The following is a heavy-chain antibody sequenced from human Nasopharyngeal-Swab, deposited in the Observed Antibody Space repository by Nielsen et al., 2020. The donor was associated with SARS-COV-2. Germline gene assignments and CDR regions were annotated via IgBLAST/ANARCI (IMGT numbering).Heavy chain of an antibody. D-gene: IGHD2-21*02. CDR3: ARYGGDRGLTFDI. V-gene: IGHV1-69*01. J-gene: IGHJ3*02. Sequence: WVRQAPGQGLEWMGGIIPMFGTADYAQKFQGRVTISADESTRTAYMELSSLRSEDTAVYHCARYGGDRGLTFDIWGQGTMVTVSS. CDR2: IIPMFGTA.